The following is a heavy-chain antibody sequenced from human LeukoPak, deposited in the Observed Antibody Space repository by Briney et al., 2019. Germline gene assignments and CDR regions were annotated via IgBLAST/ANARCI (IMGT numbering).Heavy chain of an antibody. CDR3: ATKVRGVMTTLWYYYMDV. J-gene: IGHJ6*03. CDR1: GGTFSSYA. CDR2: IIPIFGTA. Sequence: GASVKVSCKASGGTFSSYAISWVRQAPGHGLEWMGGIIPIFGTASYEQKFQGRVTITADESTSTAYMELSSLRSEDTAVYYCATKVRGVMTTLWYYYMDVWGKGTTVTVSS. D-gene: IGHD3-10*01. V-gene: IGHV1-69*01.